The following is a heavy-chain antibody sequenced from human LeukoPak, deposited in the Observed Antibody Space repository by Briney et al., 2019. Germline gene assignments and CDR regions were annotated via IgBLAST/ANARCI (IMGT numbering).Heavy chain of an antibody. CDR1: GYTFTNYG. D-gene: IGHD2-8*01. CDR2: ISPYNGNA. Sequence: ASVKVSCKTSGYTFTNYGISWVRQAPGQGLQWTGWISPYNGNAINAQKLQGRVTVTTDTTTSTAYMELRSLRSDDTAVYYCTRTVLDCKNGVCYDYWGQGTLVTVSS. CDR3: TRTVLDCKNGVCYDY. V-gene: IGHV1-18*01. J-gene: IGHJ4*02.